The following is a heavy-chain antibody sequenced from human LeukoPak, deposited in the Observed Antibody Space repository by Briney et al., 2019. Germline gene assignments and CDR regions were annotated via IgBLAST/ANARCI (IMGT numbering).Heavy chain of an antibody. CDR3: AKDELVVITFGAYFDY. V-gene: IGHV3-30*02. CDR2: IRYDGSNK. D-gene: IGHD3-22*01. J-gene: IGHJ4*02. CDR1: GFTFSSYG. Sequence: GGSLRLSCAASGFTFSSYGMHWVRQAPCKGLEWVAFIRYDGSNKYYADSVKGRFTISRDNSKNTLYLQMNSLRAEDTAVYYCAKDELVVITFGAYFDYWGQGTLVTVSS.